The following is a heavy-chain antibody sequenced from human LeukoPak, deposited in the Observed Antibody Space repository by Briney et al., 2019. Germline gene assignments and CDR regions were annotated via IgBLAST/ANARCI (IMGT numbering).Heavy chain of an antibody. CDR3: ARIDYNFGRWKGFDY. J-gene: IGHJ4*02. Sequence: GGSLRLSCATSRFTFGTYGMHWVRQAPGKGLKWVAFILSDGSDQYYADFVKGRFTISRDNSAKMLYLQMNSLRVEDTGVYYCARIDYNFGRWKGFDYWGQGTLVSVSS. V-gene: IGHV3-30*02. CDR2: ILSDGSDQ. D-gene: IGHD3-3*01. CDR1: RFTFGTYG.